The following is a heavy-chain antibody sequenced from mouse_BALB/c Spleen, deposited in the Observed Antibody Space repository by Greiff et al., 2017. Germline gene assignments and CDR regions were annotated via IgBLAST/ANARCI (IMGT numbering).Heavy chain of an antibody. J-gene: IGHJ1*01. D-gene: IGHD2-1*01. CDR1: GFTFSSFV. CDR2: ISSGSSTI. V-gene: IGHV5-17*02. Sequence: EVMLVESGGGLVQPGGSRKLSCAASGFTFSSFVMHWVRQAPEKGLEWVAYISSGSSTIYYADTVKGRFTISRDNPKNTLFLQMTSLRSEDTAMYYCARYGNYWYFDVWGAGTTVTVSS. CDR3: ARYGNYWYFDV.